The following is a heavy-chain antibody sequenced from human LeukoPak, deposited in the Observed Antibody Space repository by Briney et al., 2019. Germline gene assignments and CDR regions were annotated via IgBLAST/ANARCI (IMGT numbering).Heavy chain of an antibody. D-gene: IGHD4-23*01. J-gene: IGHJ3*02. CDR2: IYYSGST. CDR1: GGSISSYY. CDR3: ARATETTVVGPIYAFDI. Sequence: PSETLSLTCTVSGGSISSYYWSWIRQPPGKGLEWIGYIYYSGSTNYNPPLKSRVTISVDTSKNQFSLKLSSVTAADTAVYYCARATETTVVGPIYAFDIWGQGTMVTVSS. V-gene: IGHV4-59*01.